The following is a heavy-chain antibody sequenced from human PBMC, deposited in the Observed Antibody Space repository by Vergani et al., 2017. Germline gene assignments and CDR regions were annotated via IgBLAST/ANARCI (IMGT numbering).Heavy chain of an antibody. J-gene: IGHJ4*02. CDR3: ADLCGDDGFSPF. D-gene: IGHD2-21*01. Sequence: EVQLLESGGGSAQPGESLRLSCVASGFTSTAHGLNWVRQAPGKGLEWVSGISGQNFRTHYADSVRGRFTISRDDSNNTVSLQINSLRAEDTAFYYCADLCGDDGFSPFWGQGTLVTVSS. V-gene: IGHV3-23*01. CDR2: ISGQNFRT. CDR1: GFTSTAHG.